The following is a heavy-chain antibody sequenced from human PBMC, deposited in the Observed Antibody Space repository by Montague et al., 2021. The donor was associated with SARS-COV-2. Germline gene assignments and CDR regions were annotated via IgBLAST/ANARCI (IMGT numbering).Heavy chain of an antibody. V-gene: IGHV3-23*03. J-gene: IGHJ4*02. D-gene: IGHD6-19*01. CDR1: GFTLSSYA. Sequence: SLRLSCAASGFTLSSYAMSWVRQAPGKGLEWVSVIYSGGSSTYYADSVXGRFTISRDNSKNTLYLQMNSLRAEDTAVYYCAKVAAGWGVYFDYWGQGTLVTVSS. CDR2: IYSGGSST. CDR3: AKVAAGWGVYFDY.